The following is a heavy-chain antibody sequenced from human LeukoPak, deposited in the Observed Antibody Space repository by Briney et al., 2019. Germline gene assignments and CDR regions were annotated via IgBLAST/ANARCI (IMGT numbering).Heavy chain of an antibody. D-gene: IGHD6-13*01. CDR2: ISWNSGSI. CDR1: GFTFDDYA. V-gene: IGHV3-9*03. Sequence: PGGSLRLSCAASGFTFDDYAMHWVRQAPGKGLEWVSGISWNSGSIGYADSVKGRFTISRDNSKNTLYLQMGSLRAEDMAVYYCASTIAAAGTGRYFDYWGQGTLVTVSS. J-gene: IGHJ4*02. CDR3: ASTIAAAGTGRYFDY.